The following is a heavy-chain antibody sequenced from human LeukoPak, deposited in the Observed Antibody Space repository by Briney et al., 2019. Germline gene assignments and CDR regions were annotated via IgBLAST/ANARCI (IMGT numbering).Heavy chain of an antibody. CDR1: GGSISSYY. D-gene: IGHD3-10*01. V-gene: IGHV4-4*07. Sequence: SETLSLTCTVSGGSISSYYWSWIRQPAGKGLDWIGRIYTSGSTNYNPSLKSRVTTSIDTSKNQFSLKLGSVTAADTAVYYCARDRYGSGSYYIPGAVDIWGQGTMVTVSS. CDR2: IYTSGST. J-gene: IGHJ3*02. CDR3: ARDRYGSGSYYIPGAVDI.